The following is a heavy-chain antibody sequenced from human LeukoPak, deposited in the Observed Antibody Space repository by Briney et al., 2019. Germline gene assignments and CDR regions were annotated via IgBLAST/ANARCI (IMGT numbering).Heavy chain of an antibody. V-gene: IGHV3-48*01. J-gene: IGHJ4*02. CDR3: ARDYYDSRRAYYFDY. D-gene: IGHD3-22*01. CDR1: GFTFSSYW. CDR2: ISSNSRTM. Sequence: GGSLRLSCAASGFTFSSYWMNWVRQAPGKGLEWLSSISSNSRTMYYADSVKGRFTISRDNAKNSLYLQMNSLRAEDTAVYYCARDYYDSRRAYYFDYWGQGTLVTVSS.